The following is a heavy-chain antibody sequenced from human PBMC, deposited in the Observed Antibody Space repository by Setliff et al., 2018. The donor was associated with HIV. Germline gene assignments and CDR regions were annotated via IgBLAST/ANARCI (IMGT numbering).Heavy chain of an antibody. Sequence: LRLSCAASGFTFSNYAMSWVRQAPGKGLEWVSGISGSAGTTYYADSVKGRFTISRDNSKNTLYLQMNSLRAEDTAVYYCAKFQGGHFNAFDIWGQGTMVTVSS. D-gene: IGHD3-16*01. V-gene: IGHV3-23*01. J-gene: IGHJ3*02. CDR2: ISGSAGTT. CDR1: GFTFSNYA. CDR3: AKFQGGHFNAFDI.